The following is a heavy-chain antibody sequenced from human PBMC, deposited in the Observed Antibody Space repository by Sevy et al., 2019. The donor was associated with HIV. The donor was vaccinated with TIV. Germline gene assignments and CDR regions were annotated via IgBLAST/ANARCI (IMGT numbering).Heavy chain of an antibody. Sequence: GPVKVSCRISRYSLNKFSMHWVRQAPGKGLEWMGSFDPEDGERIYAKKFQGRFSMTEDTSTDTAYMELSSLRPDDTAVYYCAITREYYSDTSGYFDYWGQGTLVTVSS. CDR3: AITREYYSDTSGYFDY. J-gene: IGHJ4*02. V-gene: IGHV1-24*01. CDR1: RYSLNKFS. CDR2: FDPEDGER. D-gene: IGHD3-22*01.